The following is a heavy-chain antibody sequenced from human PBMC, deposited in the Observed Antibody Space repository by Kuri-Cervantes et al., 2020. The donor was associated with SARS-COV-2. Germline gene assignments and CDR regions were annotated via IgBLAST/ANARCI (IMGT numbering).Heavy chain of an antibody. V-gene: IGHV4-59*01. CDR1: GGAISTYY. CDR3: ARARATRPFNYFDL. D-gene: IGHD6-6*01. CDR2: IYYSGNT. J-gene: IGHJ4*02. Sequence: SETLSLTCTVSGGAISTYYLTWIRQPPGKGLEWIGYIYYSGNTNYNPSLKSRVTISVDTSKYQFALNLSSVTAADTAIYYCARARATRPFNYFDLWGQGTLVTVSS.